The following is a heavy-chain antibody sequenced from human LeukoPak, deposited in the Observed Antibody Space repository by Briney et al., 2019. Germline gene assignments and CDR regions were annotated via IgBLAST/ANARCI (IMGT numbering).Heavy chain of an antibody. CDR3: AKDVYYDSSGYPYYFDY. Sequence: GRSLRLSCAASGFTFSSYGMHSVRQAPGKGLEWVAVISYDGSNKYYADSVKGRFTISRDNSKNTLYLQMNSLRAEDTAVYYCAKDVYYDSSGYPYYFDYWGQGTLVTVSS. CDR1: GFTFSSYG. J-gene: IGHJ4*02. D-gene: IGHD3-22*01. CDR2: ISYDGSNK. V-gene: IGHV3-30*18.